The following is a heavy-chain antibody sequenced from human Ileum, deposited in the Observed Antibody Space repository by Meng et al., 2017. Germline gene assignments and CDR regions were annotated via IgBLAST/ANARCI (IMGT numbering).Heavy chain of an antibody. CDR2: IYWDDDK. V-gene: IGHV2-5*02. Sequence: QITLKETGPALVKATQTLTLTCNFAGFSFATSGVSVAWIRKPPGEALEWLALIYWDDDKRYSPSLKNRLAITKDTSKNQVVLTMTNMDPMDTGTYYCAHSPQGYFDYWGPGTLVTVSS. CDR1: GFSFATSGVS. J-gene: IGHJ4*02. CDR3: AHSPQGYFDY.